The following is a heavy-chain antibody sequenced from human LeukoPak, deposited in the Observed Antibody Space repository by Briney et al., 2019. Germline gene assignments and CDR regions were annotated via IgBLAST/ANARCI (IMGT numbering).Heavy chain of an antibody. CDR2: IRYDGTSQ. Sequence: PGGSLRLSCAASGFTFRSYGMHWVRQAPGKGLEWVTFIRYDGTSQHYVESVKGRFTISRDNSKNTLYLQMNSLRPEDTAVYYCAKGNCGGDCHSYLYFYMDVWGKGTTVTVSS. J-gene: IGHJ6*03. CDR1: GFTFRSYG. V-gene: IGHV3-30*02. CDR3: AKGNCGGDCHSYLYFYMDV. D-gene: IGHD2-21*02.